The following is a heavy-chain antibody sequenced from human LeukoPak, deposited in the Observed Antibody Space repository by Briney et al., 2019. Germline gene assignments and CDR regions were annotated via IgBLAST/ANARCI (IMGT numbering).Heavy chain of an antibody. V-gene: IGHV1-46*03. CDR2: INPSGGST. J-gene: IGHJ4*02. CDR1: GYTFTSYY. Sequence: GASVKVSCKASGYTFTSYYMHWVRQAPGQGLEWMGIINPSGGSTSYAQKFQGRATMTRDTSTSTVYMELSSLRSEDTAVYYCARESYGGTGRSGGQYVVWGQGTLVTVSS. D-gene: IGHD4-23*01. CDR3: ARESYGGTGRSGGQYVV.